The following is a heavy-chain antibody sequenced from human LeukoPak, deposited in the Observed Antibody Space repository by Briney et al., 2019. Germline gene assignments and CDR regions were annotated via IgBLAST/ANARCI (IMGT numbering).Heavy chain of an antibody. Sequence: GGSLRLSCEASGFIFSDYNMNWVRQAPGKGLEWLSFIDSSSSTIYYADSVKGRFAISRDNAKNSLFLQMDSLRAEDTALYYCARARYSGYDLQQPHYNWFDPWGQGTLVTVSS. V-gene: IGHV3-48*04. D-gene: IGHD5-12*01. CDR3: ARARYSGYDLQQPHYNWFDP. CDR1: GFIFSDYN. J-gene: IGHJ5*02. CDR2: IDSSSSTI.